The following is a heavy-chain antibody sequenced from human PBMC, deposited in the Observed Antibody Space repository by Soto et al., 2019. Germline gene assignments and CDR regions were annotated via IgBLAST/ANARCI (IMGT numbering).Heavy chain of an antibody. CDR1: GYTFTSYD. J-gene: IGHJ4*02. D-gene: IGHD5-18*01. CDR2: MNPNSGNT. Sequence: ASVKVSCKASGYTFTSYDINWVRQATEQGLEWMGWMNPNSGNTGYAQKFQGRVTMTRNTSISTAYMELNSLRAEDTAVYYCARVGGVTYTAMDYYFDYWGQGTLVTVSS. V-gene: IGHV1-8*01. CDR3: ARVGGVTYTAMDYYFDY.